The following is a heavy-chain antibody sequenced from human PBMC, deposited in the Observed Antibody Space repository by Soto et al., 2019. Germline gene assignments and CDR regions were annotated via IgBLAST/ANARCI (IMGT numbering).Heavy chain of an antibody. Sequence: QVQLVESGGGVVQPGRSLRLSCAVSGFTVSTYGMHWVRQAPGKGLEWVAVISRDGGTKFYADSVKGRFTISRDNSRKHLFLGMTGRGGAILVVNSCPGGVGPGTGGRGPLAPVSS. CDR2: ISRDGGTK. V-gene: IGHV3-30*03. J-gene: IGHJ4*02. D-gene: IGHD1-26*01. CDR1: GFTVSTYG. CDR3: PGGVGPGT.